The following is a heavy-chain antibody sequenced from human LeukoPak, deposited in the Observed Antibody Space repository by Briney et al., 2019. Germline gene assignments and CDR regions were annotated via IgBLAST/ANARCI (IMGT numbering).Heavy chain of an antibody. CDR1: GGSISSYY. CDR3: ARANYYDTIGYSRGAFDI. Sequence: PSETLSLTCTVSGGSISSYYWSWIRQPPGKGLEWIGYIYYSGSTNYNPSLKSRVTISVDTSKNQFSLKLSSVTAADTAVYYCARANYYDTIGYSRGAFDIWGQGTMVTVSS. J-gene: IGHJ3*02. CDR2: IYYSGST. V-gene: IGHV4-59*08. D-gene: IGHD3-22*01.